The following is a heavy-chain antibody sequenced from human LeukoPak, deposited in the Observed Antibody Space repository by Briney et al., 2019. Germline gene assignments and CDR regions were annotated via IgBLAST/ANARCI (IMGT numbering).Heavy chain of an antibody. D-gene: IGHD2-21*02. V-gene: IGHV3-21*01. Sequence: GGSLRLSRAASGFTFSSYTMNWVRQAPGKGLEYVSSISSSSSHIYYADSVKGRFTISRDNTKSSLYLQMNSLRAEDMAVYYCARGYCGGDCYGDWGQGTLVTVSS. CDR3: ARGYCGGDCYGD. J-gene: IGHJ1*01. CDR1: GFTFSSYT. CDR2: ISSSSSHI.